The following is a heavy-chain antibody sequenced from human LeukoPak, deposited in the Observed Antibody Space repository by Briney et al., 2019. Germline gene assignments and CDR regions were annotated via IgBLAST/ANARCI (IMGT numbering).Heavy chain of an antibody. Sequence: ASVKVSCKASGYTFTDYYMHWVRQAAGQGLEWMGWINPNSGGTNYAQKFQGRVTMTRDTSISTAYMELSRLRSDDTAVYYCASLPIVAVAGSGVDYWGQGTLVTVSS. D-gene: IGHD6-19*01. V-gene: IGHV1-2*02. J-gene: IGHJ4*02. CDR2: INPNSGGT. CDR3: ASLPIVAVAGSGVDY. CDR1: GYTFTDYY.